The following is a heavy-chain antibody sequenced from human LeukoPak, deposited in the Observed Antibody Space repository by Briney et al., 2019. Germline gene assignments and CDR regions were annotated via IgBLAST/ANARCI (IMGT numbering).Heavy chain of an antibody. D-gene: IGHD3-10*01. CDR1: GYSITSSSW. V-gene: IGHV4-28*01. CDR2: IYHSGTT. Sequence: TTSETLSLTCAVSGYSITSSSWWGWIRQPPGQGLEWIGYIYHSGTTYYNPSLQSRVTMSVDTSKNQFSLKLSSVTAVDTAVYYCARKENVYYYFDYWGQGTLVTVSS. CDR3: ARKENVYYYFDY. J-gene: IGHJ4*02.